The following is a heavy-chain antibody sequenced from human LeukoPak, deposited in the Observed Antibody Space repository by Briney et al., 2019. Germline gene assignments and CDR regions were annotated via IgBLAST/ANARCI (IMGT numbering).Heavy chain of an antibody. CDR3: ARDSGTVSDAFDI. CDR1: GYTFINYY. D-gene: IGHD4-11*01. V-gene: IGHV1-46*01. Sequence: ASVKVSCKASGYTFINYYIHWVRQAPGQGLEWMGIINPSGGSTRYAQKFQGRVTMTRDTSTGTIYMELSSLRSEDTAVYFCARDSGTVSDAFDIWGQGTMVTVSS. CDR2: INPSGGST. J-gene: IGHJ3*02.